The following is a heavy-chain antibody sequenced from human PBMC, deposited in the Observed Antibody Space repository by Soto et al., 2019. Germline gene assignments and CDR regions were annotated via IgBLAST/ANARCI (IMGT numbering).Heavy chain of an antibody. J-gene: IGHJ4*02. CDR1: GFMFSAYW. V-gene: IGHV3-7*01. D-gene: IGHD5-18*01. CDR2: IHGDGGKI. Sequence: EVQLVESGGGLVQPGGSLRLSCAASGFMFSAYWMSWVRQAPGKGLEWVANIHGDGGKIYYVDSVKGRFTISRDNAKRSLYLQMNSLRAEDTAVYYCARDFYGGYTYGPGDYWCQGALVAVSS. CDR3: ARDFYGGYTYGPGDY.